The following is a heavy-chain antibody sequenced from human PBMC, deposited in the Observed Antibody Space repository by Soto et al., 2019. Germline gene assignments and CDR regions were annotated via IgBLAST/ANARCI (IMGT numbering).Heavy chain of an antibody. Sequence: ASVKVSCKASGGTFSSYAISWVRQAPGQGLEWMGGIIPIFGTANYAQKFQGRVTITADESTSTAYMELSSLRSEDTAVYYCARGPIFGVVVDGDYYYYGMDVWGQGTTVTVSS. CDR3: ARGPIFGVVVDGDYYYYGMDV. V-gene: IGHV1-69*13. D-gene: IGHD3-3*01. CDR1: GGTFSSYA. J-gene: IGHJ6*02. CDR2: IIPIFGTA.